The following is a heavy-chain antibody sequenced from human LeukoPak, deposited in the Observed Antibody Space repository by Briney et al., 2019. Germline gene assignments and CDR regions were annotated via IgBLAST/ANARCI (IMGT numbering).Heavy chain of an antibody. Sequence: GGSLRLSCAASGFTFSSYAMSWVRQAPGKGLEWVSAISDSGDSTYYADSVKGRFTLSRDNSKNTLYLQMDSLRAEDTAVYYCAKRRDAFDIWGQGTLVTVSS. J-gene: IGHJ3*02. V-gene: IGHV3-23*01. CDR1: GFTFSSYA. CDR2: ISDSGDST. CDR3: AKRRDAFDI.